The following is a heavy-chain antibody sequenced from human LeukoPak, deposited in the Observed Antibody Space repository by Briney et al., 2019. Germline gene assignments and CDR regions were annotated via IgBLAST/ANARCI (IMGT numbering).Heavy chain of an antibody. D-gene: IGHD1-26*01. CDR1: GFTFSSYA. CDR3: ARSSGGSYPEFDY. V-gene: IGHV3-30-3*01. Sequence: GGSLRLSCAASGFTFSSYAMHWVRQAPDKGLEWVSVISYDGSNKYYADSVKGRFTISRDDSKNTLYLQMNSLRAEDTAIYYCARSSGGSYPEFDYWGQGTLVAVSS. CDR2: ISYDGSNK. J-gene: IGHJ4*02.